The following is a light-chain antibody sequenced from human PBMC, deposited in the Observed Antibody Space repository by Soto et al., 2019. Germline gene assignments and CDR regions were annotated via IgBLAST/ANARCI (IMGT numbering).Light chain of an antibody. Sequence: EIVLTQSPGTLSLSPGERATLSCRASQGVSSRYLAWYQQKPGQAPRLLIYGASSRATGIPDRFSGSGSGTDFTLTISRLEPEDFAVYYCQQYANSPPTFGQGTKVEIK. CDR1: QGVSSRY. V-gene: IGKV3-20*01. CDR3: QQYANSPPT. CDR2: GAS. J-gene: IGKJ1*01.